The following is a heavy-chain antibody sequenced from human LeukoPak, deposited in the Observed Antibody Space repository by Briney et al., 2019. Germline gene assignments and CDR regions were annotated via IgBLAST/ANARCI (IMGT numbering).Heavy chain of an antibody. Sequence: GVSLRLSCAASGFTFSSYSMNWVRQAPGKGLEWVSYISSSSSTIYYADSVKGRFTISRDNAKNSLYLQMNSLRAEDTAVYYCARGPGGYYDTPPGAFDIWGQGTMVTVSS. CDR1: GFTFSSYS. J-gene: IGHJ3*02. CDR3: ARGPGGYYDTPPGAFDI. D-gene: IGHD3-9*01. V-gene: IGHV3-48*01. CDR2: ISSSSSTI.